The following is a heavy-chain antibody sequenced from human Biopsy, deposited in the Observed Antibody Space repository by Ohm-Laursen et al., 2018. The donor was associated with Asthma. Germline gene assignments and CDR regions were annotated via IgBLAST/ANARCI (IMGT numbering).Heavy chain of an antibody. Sequence: SLRLSCAASGFVFSQCGMHWVRQGPGKGLEWVALVSSDGLNKYYEDSVKGRFTISRDNSRNRLYLQINRLTVEDSAVYFCAGQSGQDYGDSSGFDIWGQGTKVAVSS. CDR2: VSSDGLNK. CDR3: AGQSGQDYGDSSGFDI. J-gene: IGHJ3*02. V-gene: IGHV3-30*03. D-gene: IGHD3-22*01. CDR1: GFVFSQCG.